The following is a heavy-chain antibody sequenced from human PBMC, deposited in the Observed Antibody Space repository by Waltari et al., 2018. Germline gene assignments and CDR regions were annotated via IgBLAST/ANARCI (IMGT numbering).Heavy chain of an antibody. CDR3: ARDLVATPP. CDR1: GFSFSLSW. D-gene: IGHD2-21*02. CDR2: IQQNGSEK. Sequence: EVQLVESGGDLVQPGGSLRISCAASGFSFSLSWMTWVRQTPGKGLEWVGNIQQNGSEKWYADSVKGRFTISRDNAMNLVYLQMNRLRVEDTAVYYCARDLVATPPWGQGTLVTVSS. V-gene: IGHV3-7*01. J-gene: IGHJ5*02.